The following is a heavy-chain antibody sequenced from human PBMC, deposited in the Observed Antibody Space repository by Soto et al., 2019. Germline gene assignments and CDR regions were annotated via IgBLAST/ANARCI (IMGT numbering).Heavy chain of an antibody. J-gene: IGHJ4*02. V-gene: IGHV1-18*01. CDR3: AIVIMTFGVSNRGSNCDN. CDR2: ISPSNGQT. CDR1: GYTFSNFG. Sequence: QVQLVQSGTEVKKPGASVKVSCKASGYTFSNFGLSWVRQAPGQGLEWMGWISPSNGQTIYAQNFHGRVTMTTDTSTATAHMELRSLISDDNAVDYCAIVIMTFGVSNRGSNCDNWGQGTRVAVS. D-gene: IGHD3-3*01.